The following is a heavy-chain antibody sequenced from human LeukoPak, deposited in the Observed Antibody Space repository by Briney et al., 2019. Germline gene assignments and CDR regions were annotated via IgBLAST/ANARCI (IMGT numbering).Heavy chain of an antibody. J-gene: IGHJ4*02. D-gene: IGHD5-24*01. CDR3: ARRGDGHNRDY. V-gene: IGHV4-30-2*01. CDR2: IYHSGST. CDR1: GGSISSGGYS. Sequence: SQTLSLTCAVSGGSISSGGYSWSWIRQPPGKGLEWIGYIYHSGSTNYNPSLKSRVTISVDTSKNQFSLKLSSVTAADTAVYYCARRGDGHNRDYWGQGTLVTVSS.